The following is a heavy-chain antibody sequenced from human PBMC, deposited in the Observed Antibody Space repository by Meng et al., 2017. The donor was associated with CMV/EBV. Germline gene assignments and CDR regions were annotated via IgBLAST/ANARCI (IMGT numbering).Heavy chain of an antibody. CDR1: SLSSSSW. V-gene: IGHV4-4*02. CDR3: AGAAYDFWSGYQPRYFDY. J-gene: IGHJ4*02. CDR2: IYHSGST. Sequence: SLSSSSWWSWVRQPPGKGLEWIGEIYHSGSTNCTPSLRSRVTISVDKSKNQFSLKLSSVTAADTAVYYCAGAAYDFWSGYQPRYFDYWGQGTLVTVSS. D-gene: IGHD3-3*01.